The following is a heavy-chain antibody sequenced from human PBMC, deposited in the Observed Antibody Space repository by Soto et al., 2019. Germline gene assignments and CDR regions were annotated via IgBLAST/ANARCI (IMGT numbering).Heavy chain of an antibody. CDR2: ISAYNDNT. D-gene: IGHD3-3*01. CDR3: ARGQIQSDFDY. CDR1: GYTFTSYG. Sequence: SVKVSCKASGYTFTSYGLNWVRQAPGQGLEWMGWISAYNDNTNYAQKVQGRVTVTIGTSTSTGYMELRSLRSDDTAVYYCARGQIQSDFDYWGQGTLVTVSS. V-gene: IGHV1-18*04. J-gene: IGHJ4*02.